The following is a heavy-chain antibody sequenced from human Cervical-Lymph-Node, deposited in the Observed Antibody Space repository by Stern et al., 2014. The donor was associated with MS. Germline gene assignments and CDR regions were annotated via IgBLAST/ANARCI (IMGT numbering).Heavy chain of an antibody. CDR3: ATSAGFYSAMDV. D-gene: IGHD2-21*01. CDR1: GGTFSNSA. Sequence: QVHLVQSGAEVKKPGSSVKVSCRTSGGTFSNSAFSWIRQAPGHGLEWMGAIIPIFGTATYAQRFQGRVTISAHESTNTAYMELSSLRSEDTAVYYCATSAGFYSAMDVWGPGTTVAVSS. J-gene: IGHJ6*02. V-gene: IGHV1-69*01. CDR2: IIPIFGTA.